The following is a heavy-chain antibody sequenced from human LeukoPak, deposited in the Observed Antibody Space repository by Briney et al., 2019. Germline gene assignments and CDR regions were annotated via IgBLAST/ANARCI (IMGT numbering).Heavy chain of an antibody. J-gene: IGHJ4*02. CDR2: IIPIFGTA. CDR3: ARDDVGEGYNWNDVEFVGDY. V-gene: IGHV1-69*13. Sequence: ASVEVSCKASGDTFSSYAISWVRQAPGQGLEWMGGIIPIFGTANYAQKFQGRVTITADESTSTAYMELSSLRSEDTAVYYCARDDVGEGYNWNDVEFVGDYWGQGTLVTVSS. D-gene: IGHD1-20*01. CDR1: GDTFSSYA.